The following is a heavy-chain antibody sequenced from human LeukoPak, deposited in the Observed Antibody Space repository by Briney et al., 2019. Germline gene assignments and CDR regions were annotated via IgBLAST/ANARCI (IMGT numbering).Heavy chain of an antibody. CDR1: GFIFSNVW. D-gene: IGHD3-3*01. CDR2: IKQDGSQN. J-gene: IGHJ5*02. Sequence: GGYLRLSCAASGFIFSNVWMSWVRQAPGKGLEWVANIKQDGSQNYYVDSVKGRLTISRDTARNSLHLQINSLRAEDTAMYYCAIEGSGRSLDPWGQGTLVTVSS. V-gene: IGHV3-7*01. CDR3: AIEGSGRSLDP.